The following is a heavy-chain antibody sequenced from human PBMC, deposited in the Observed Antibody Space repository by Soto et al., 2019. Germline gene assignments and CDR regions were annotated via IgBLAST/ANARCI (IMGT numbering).Heavy chain of an antibody. D-gene: IGHD3-10*01. CDR2: IYYSGST. J-gene: IGHJ3*02. CDR1: GGSISSYY. CDR3: ARVRGGIGIQWFGEYGDVYDI. Sequence: PSETLSLTCTVSGGSISSYYWSWIRQPPGKGLEWIGYIYYSGSTNYNPSLKSRVTISVDTSKNQFSLKLSSVTAADTAVYYCARVRGGIGIQWFGEYGDVYDIWAQGTTV. V-gene: IGHV4-59*01.